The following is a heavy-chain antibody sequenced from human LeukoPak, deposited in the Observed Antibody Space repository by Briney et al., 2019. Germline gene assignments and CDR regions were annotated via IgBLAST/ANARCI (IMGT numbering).Heavy chain of an antibody. CDR3: ARGNQWLIY. CDR1: GFTFNDYG. J-gene: IGHJ4*02. Sequence: GGSLRLSCATSGFTFNDYGMSWVHQAPGKGLEWVSGITWNGCSTNYADSVKGRFTVSRDNAKNSLFLQMNSLRAEDTALYYCARGNQWLIYWGQGTLVTVSS. V-gene: IGHV3-20*04. D-gene: IGHD6-19*01. CDR2: ITWNGCST.